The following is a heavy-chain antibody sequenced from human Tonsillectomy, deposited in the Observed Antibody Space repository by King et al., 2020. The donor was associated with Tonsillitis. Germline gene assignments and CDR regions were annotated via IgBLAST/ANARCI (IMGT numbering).Heavy chain of an antibody. V-gene: IGHV3-9*01. CDR3: AKGGVLQWLGRAFDI. D-gene: IGHD3-3*01. CDR2: ISWNSGSI. CDR1: GFTFDDYA. Sequence: VQLVESGGDLVQPGRSLRLSCAASGFTFDDYAMHWVRQAPGKGLEWGSGISWNSGSIGYADSVTGRFTISRDNAKNSLSLLMNSLGAEDTALYYCAKGGVLQWLGRAFDIWGQGTMVTVSS. J-gene: IGHJ3*02.